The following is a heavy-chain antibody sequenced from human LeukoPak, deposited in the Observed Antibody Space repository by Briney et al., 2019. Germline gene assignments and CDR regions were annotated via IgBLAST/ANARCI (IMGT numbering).Heavy chain of an antibody. CDR3: ARDRDYYDRSGYYYFDY. V-gene: IGHV3-7*04. J-gene: IGHJ4*02. CDR2: IKHDGSEK. D-gene: IGHD3-22*01. Sequence: GGSLRLSCAASGFTFSSYSMTWVRQAPGKGLEWVANIKHDGSEKYYVDSVKGRFTISRDNAKNSLYLQMNSLRAEDTAVYYCARDRDYYDRSGYYYFDYWGQGTLVTVSS. CDR1: GFTFSSYS.